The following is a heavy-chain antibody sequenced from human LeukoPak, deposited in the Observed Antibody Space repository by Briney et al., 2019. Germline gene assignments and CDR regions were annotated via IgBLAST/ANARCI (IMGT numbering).Heavy chain of an antibody. D-gene: IGHD3-10*01. CDR3: ASSLGGRITMVRGVTPRPMDV. V-gene: IGHV1-46*01. Sequence: ASVKVSCKASGYTFTSYYMHWVRQAPGQGLEWMGIINPSGGSTSYAQKFQGRVTMTRDTSTSTVYMELSSLRSEDTAVYYCASSLGGRITMVRGVTPRPMDVWGKGTTVTISS. CDR2: INPSGGST. J-gene: IGHJ6*04. CDR1: GYTFTSYY.